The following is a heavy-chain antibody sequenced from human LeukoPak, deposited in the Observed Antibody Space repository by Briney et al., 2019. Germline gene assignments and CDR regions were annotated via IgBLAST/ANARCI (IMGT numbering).Heavy chain of an antibody. CDR3: ARGRARYYDSWFDP. J-gene: IGHJ5*02. CDR2: IYYGGST. Sequence: SETLSLTCTVSGGSISSYYWSWIRQPPGKGLEWIGYIYYGGSTNYTPSLKSRVTISVDTSKNQFSLKLSSVTAADTAVYYCARGRARYYDSWFDPWGQGTLVTVSS. D-gene: IGHD3-22*01. CDR1: GGSISSYY. V-gene: IGHV4-59*01.